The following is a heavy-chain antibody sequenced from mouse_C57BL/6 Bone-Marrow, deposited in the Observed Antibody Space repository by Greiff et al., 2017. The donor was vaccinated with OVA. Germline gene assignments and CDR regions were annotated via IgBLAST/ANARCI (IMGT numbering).Heavy chain of an antibody. V-gene: IGHV1-76*01. CDR2: IYPGSGNT. J-gene: IGHJ3*01. CDR1: GYTFTDYY. D-gene: IGHD2-3*01. Sequence: VQGVESGAELVRPGASVKLSCKASGYTFTDYYINWVKQRPGQGLEWIARIYPGSGNTYYNEKFKGKATLTAEKSSSTAYMQLSSLTSEDSAVYFCAGGYYLFAYWGQGTLVTVSA. CDR3: AGGYYLFAY.